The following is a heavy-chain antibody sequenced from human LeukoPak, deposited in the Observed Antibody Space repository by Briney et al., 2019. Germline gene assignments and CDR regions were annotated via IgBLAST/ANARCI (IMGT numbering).Heavy chain of an antibody. V-gene: IGHV4-30-2*01. J-gene: IGHJ4*02. CDR2: IYHSGST. Sequence: SETLSLTCTASGGSISSGGYYWSWIRQPPGKGLEWIGYIYHSGSTYYNPSLKSRVTISVDRSKNQISLKLSSVTAADTAVYYCARGLTGVVISFDYWGQGTLVTVSS. CDR1: GGSISSGGYY. D-gene: IGHD3-3*01. CDR3: ARGLTGVVISFDY.